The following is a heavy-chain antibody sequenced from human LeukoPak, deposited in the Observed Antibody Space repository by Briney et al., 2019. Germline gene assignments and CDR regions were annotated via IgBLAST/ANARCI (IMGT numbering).Heavy chain of an antibody. D-gene: IGHD5-12*01. Sequence: GGSLRLSCAASGFTFSSYTMSWVRQAPGKGLEWVSAVSASGGNTYYADSVKGRFTISRDNSKNTLYLQMNSLRADDTAIYYCTKDRSAVATLWGQGTMVTVSS. V-gene: IGHV3-23*01. CDR1: GFTFSSYT. CDR2: VSASGGNT. J-gene: IGHJ3*01. CDR3: TKDRSAVATL.